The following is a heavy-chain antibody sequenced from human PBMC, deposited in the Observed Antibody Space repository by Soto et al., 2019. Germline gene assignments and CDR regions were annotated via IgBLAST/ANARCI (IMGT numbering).Heavy chain of an antibody. Sequence: SETLSLTCTVSGGSITSTNSYWGLIRQPPGKGLEWIGTIHYRGTTFQNPSLMSRVTISADTSKDQFSLSLRSVTAADTAVYFCARHVYGSGYYSYYGMDVWGQGAAVTVSS. CDR2: IHYRGTT. CDR3: ARHVYGSGYYSYYGMDV. J-gene: IGHJ6*02. D-gene: IGHD3-10*01. CDR1: GGSITSTNSY. V-gene: IGHV4-39*01.